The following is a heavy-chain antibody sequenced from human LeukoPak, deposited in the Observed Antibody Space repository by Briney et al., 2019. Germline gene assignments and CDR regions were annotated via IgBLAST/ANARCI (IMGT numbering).Heavy chain of an antibody. CDR2: IYYSGST. J-gene: IGHJ5*02. Sequence: KPSETLSLTFSVSGGSISSSSYYWGWIRQPPGKGLEWIGSIYYSGSTYYNPSLKSRVTISVDTSKNQFSLKLSPVTAADTTVYYCARQGDRQRFDPWGQGTLVTVSS. D-gene: IGHD2-21*01. V-gene: IGHV4-39*01. CDR3: ARQGDRQRFDP. CDR1: GGSISSSSYY.